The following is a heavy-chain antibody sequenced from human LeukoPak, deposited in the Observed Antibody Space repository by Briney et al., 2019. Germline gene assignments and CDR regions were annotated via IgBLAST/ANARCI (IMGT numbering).Heavy chain of an antibody. CDR2: IHYSGNT. V-gene: IGHV4-59*01. J-gene: IGHJ3*02. Sequence: SETLSLTCTVSGGSISSYYWSWIRQPPGKGLEWMGYIHYSGNTNYNPSLKSRVSISVDTSKIQFSLKLSSVTAADTAVYYCGCSSSYGKLDIWGQGTMVTVSS. D-gene: IGHD6-6*01. CDR1: GGSISSYY. CDR3: GCSSSYGKLDI.